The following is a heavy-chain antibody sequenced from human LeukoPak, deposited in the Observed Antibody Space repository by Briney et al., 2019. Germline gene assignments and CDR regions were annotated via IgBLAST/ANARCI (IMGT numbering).Heavy chain of an antibody. CDR3: ARLNLGSGWYVHY. CDR1: GGSFSGYY. D-gene: IGHD6-19*01. Sequence: PSETLSLTCAVYGGSFSGYYWSWIRQPPGKGLEWIGEINHSGSTNYNPSLKSRVTISVDTSKNQFSLKLSSVTAADTAVYYCARLNLGSGWYVHYWGQGTLVTVSS. V-gene: IGHV4-34*01. CDR2: INHSGST. J-gene: IGHJ4*02.